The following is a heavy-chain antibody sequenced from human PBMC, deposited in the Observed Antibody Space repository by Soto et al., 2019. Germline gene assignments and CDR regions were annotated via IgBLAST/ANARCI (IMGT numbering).Heavy chain of an antibody. CDR1: GYTFTSYG. CDR3: ARDLGQRSSTSCPSH. CDR2: ISAYSGNT. J-gene: IGHJ4*02. D-gene: IGHD2-2*01. Sequence: GASVKVSCKASGYTFTSYGISWVRQAPGQGLEWMGWISAYSGNTNYAQKLQGRVTMTTDTSTSTAYMELRSLRSDDTALYYCARDLGQRSSTSCPSHWGQGTLVTVSS. V-gene: IGHV1-18*01.